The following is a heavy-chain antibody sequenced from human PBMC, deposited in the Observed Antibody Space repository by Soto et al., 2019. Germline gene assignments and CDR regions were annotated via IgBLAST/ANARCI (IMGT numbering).Heavy chain of an antibody. CDR2: INPNSGGT. V-gene: IGHV1-2*02. J-gene: IGHJ6*02. CDR1: GYTFTGYY. Sequence: GASVKVSCKASGYTFTGYYMHWVRQAPGQGLEWMGWINPNSGGTNYAQKFQGRVTMTRDTSISTAYMELSRLRSDDTAVYYCARDGYPKLRHFDWLSNNYYYGMDVWGQGTTVTVSS. D-gene: IGHD3-9*01. CDR3: ARDGYPKLRHFDWLSNNYYYGMDV.